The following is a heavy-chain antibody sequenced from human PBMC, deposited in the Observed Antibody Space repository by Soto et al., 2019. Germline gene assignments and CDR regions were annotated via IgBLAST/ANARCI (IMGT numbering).Heavy chain of an antibody. CDR2: ISGSGGST. V-gene: IGHV3-23*01. Sequence: PGGSLRLSCAASGFTVGSNYMSWVRQAPGKGLEWVSAISGSGGSTYYADSVKGRFTISRDNSKNTLYLQMNSLRAEDTAVYYCAKDPVLRYFDWFPYGMDVWGQGTTVTVSS. D-gene: IGHD3-9*01. CDR3: AKDPVLRYFDWFPYGMDV. CDR1: GFTVGSNY. J-gene: IGHJ6*02.